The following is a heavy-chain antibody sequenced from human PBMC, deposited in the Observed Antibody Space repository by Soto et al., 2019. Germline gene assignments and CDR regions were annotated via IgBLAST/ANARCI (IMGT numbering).Heavy chain of an antibody. CDR2: IKGDGSDT. D-gene: IGHD3-10*01. CDR3: ARDYYGSGNH. Sequence: EVQLVESGGGLVQPGGSLRLSCEASGCTLSNYWMHWVRQAPGKGLVWLSRIKGDGSDTDYADSVKGRFTISRDNAKNTLYLQMNSLRVEDTAEYYCARDYYGSGNHCGQGTLVTVSS. CDR1: GCTLSNYW. V-gene: IGHV3-74*01. J-gene: IGHJ5*02.